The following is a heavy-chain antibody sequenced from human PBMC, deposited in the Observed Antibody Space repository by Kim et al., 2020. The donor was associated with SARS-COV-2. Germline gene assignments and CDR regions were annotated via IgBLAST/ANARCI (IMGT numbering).Heavy chain of an antibody. CDR1: GFNSAIYA. CDR2: ISGGSGS. CDR3: ARGGTSVGRYLDF. V-gene: IGHV3-23*01. J-gene: IGHJ4*02. Sequence: GGSLRLSCVASGFNSAIYAMTWVRQVPGKGLEWVSTISGGSGSYYADSVKGRFTISRDSSQNTLYLQMSSLRAEDTAVYYCARGGTSVGRYLDFWGQGTL. D-gene: IGHD3-16*01.